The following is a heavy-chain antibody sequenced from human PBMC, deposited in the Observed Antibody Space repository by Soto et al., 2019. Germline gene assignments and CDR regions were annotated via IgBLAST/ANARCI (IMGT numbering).Heavy chain of an antibody. Sequence: PTETLTVTFSVSVYSIRCNNWWGWIRQPPGKGLEWIGYIYYSGTTYYNPSLKSRVTMSVDTSKNQFSLKLTSVTAVDTAVYYCARREIQGPIDYWGQGTQVTVSS. J-gene: IGHJ4*02. CDR1: VYSIRCNNW. CDR3: ARREIQGPIDY. CDR2: IYYSGTT. V-gene: IGHV4-28*01. D-gene: IGHD1-26*01.